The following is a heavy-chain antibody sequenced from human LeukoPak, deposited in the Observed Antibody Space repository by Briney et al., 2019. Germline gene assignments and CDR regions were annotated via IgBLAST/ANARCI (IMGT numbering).Heavy chain of an antibody. Sequence: SETLSLTCAVSGGSISSSKWWSWVRQPPGKGLEWIGEIYHSGSTNYNPSLKSRVTISVDKSKNQFSLKLSSVTAADTAVYYCARRAYDFWSGYEGSYYFDYWGQGTLVTVSS. CDR1: GGSISSSKW. CDR2: IYHSGST. J-gene: IGHJ4*02. V-gene: IGHV4-4*02. CDR3: ARRAYDFWSGYEGSYYFDY. D-gene: IGHD3-3*01.